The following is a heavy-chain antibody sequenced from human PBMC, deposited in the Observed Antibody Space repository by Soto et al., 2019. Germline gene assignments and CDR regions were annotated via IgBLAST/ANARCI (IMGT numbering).Heavy chain of an antibody. V-gene: IGHV1-3*04. CDR1: GYTFKTYA. Sequence: GAXVKVSCKASGYTFKTYAMHWVRQAPGQRLEWMGWINTGNGNTKYSQKFQGRVTVTRDTSASTAYMELTSLRSEDTAVYFCARSFVVRGVFILYHWGQGTLVTVSA. D-gene: IGHD3-10*01. CDR2: INTGNGNT. J-gene: IGHJ5*02. CDR3: ARSFVVRGVFILYH.